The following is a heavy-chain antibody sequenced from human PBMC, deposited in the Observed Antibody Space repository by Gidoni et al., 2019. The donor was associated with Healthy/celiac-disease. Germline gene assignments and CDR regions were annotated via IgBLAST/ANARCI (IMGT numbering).Heavy chain of an antibody. CDR2: ISSSSSYI. Sequence: EVQLVESGGGLVKPGGSLRLSCAASGFTFSSYSMNCVRQAPGKGLEWVSSISSSSSYIYYADSVKGRFTISRDNAKNSLYLQMNSLRAEDTAVYYCARELGSSSSIAAAGTSGWFDPWGQGTLVTVSS. J-gene: IGHJ5*02. D-gene: IGHD6-13*01. V-gene: IGHV3-21*01. CDR1: GFTFSSYS. CDR3: ARELGSSSSIAAAGTSGWFDP.